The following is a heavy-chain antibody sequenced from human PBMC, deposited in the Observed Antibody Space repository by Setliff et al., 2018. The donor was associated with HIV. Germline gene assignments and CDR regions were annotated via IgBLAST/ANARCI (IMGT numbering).Heavy chain of an antibody. Sequence: LRPSCAASGFTFSSYSMNWVRQAPRKGMEWVSYISSSSSTIYYADSGKGRFTISRDNSKNTLYLQMNSLRPEDTAVYYCARSVIGYYYYGMDVWGQGTLVTVSS. CDR2: ISSSSSTI. V-gene: IGHV3-48*01. D-gene: IGHD3-10*01. CDR1: GFTFSSYS. J-gene: IGHJ6*02. CDR3: ARSVIGYYYYGMDV.